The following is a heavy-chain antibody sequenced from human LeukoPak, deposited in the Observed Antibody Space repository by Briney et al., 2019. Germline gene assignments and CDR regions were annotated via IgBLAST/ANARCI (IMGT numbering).Heavy chain of an antibody. CDR3: ARLNKPGWFDP. D-gene: IGHD1-14*01. CDR1: GGSVSSSNYY. Sequence: TSETLSLTCTVSGGSVSSSNYYWAWIRQPPGKGLEWIANIFYTGNTYYYPSLKSRVTISVDTSKNQFSLRLTSVTATDTAVYYCARLNKPGWFDPWGQGTLVTVSS. CDR2: IFYTGNT. V-gene: IGHV4-39*01. J-gene: IGHJ5*02.